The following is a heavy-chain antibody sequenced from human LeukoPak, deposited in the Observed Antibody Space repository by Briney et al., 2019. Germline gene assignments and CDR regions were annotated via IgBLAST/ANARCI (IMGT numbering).Heavy chain of an antibody. CDR1: GFTFSSYA. J-gene: IGHJ6*03. CDR2: ISGSGGST. CDR3: AKGADVDTAMLQYYYYYMDV. Sequence: GGSLRLSCAASGFTFSSYAMTWVRQAPGKGLEWVSAISGSGGSTYYADSVKGRFTISRDNSKNTLYLQMNSLRAEDTAVYYCAKGADVDTAMLQYYYYYMDVWGKGTTVTVSS. D-gene: IGHD5-18*01. V-gene: IGHV3-23*01.